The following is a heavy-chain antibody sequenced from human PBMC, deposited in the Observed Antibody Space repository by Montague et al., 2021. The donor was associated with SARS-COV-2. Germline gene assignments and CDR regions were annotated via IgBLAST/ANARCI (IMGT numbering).Heavy chain of an antibody. CDR2: IYYSGST. D-gene: IGHD2-2*01. Sequence: SETLSLTCTVSGGSISSGGYYWGWIRQPPGKGLEWIGSIYYSGSTYYNPSLKSRVTISVDTSKNQFSLKLSSVTAADTAVYYCARLLLYCSSTSCYEARFDPWGQGTLVTVSS. CDR1: GGSISSGGYY. V-gene: IGHV4-39*01. CDR3: ARLLLYCSSTSCYEARFDP. J-gene: IGHJ5*02.